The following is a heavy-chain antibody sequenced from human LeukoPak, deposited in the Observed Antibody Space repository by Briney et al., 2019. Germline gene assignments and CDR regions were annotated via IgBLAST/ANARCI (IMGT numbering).Heavy chain of an antibody. J-gene: IGHJ4*02. D-gene: IGHD2-15*01. CDR2: ISYDGSNK. CDR1: GFTFSSYG. CDR3: AKVGAIVVVVAHFDY. V-gene: IGHV3-30*18. Sequence: GGSLRLSCAASGFTFSSYGMHWVRQAPGKGLEGVAVISYDGSNKYYADSVKGRFTISRDNSKNTLYLQMNSLRAEDTAVYYCAKVGAIVVVVAHFDYWGQGTLVTVSS.